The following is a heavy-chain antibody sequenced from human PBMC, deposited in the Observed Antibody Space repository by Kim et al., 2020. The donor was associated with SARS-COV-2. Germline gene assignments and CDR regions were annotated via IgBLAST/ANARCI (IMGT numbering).Heavy chain of an antibody. CDR2: IYYSGST. V-gene: IGHV4-61*01. Sequence: SETLSLTCTVSGGSVSSGSYYWSWIRQPPGKGLEWIGYIYYSGSTNYNPSLKRRVTISVDTSKNQFSLKLSSVTAADTAVYDCARELTQDTPASYYYYGMDVSGQGTTVPVSS. CDR3: ARELTQDTPASYYYYGMDV. CDR1: GGSVSSGSYY. J-gene: IGHJ6*02. D-gene: IGHD3-9*01.